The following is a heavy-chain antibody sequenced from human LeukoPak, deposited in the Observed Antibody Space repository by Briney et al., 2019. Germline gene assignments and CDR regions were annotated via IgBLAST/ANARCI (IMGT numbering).Heavy chain of an antibody. Sequence: ASVKVSCKASGYTFTGYYMHWVRQAPGQGLEWMGWINPNSGGTNYAQKFQGRVTMTRDTSISTAYMELSSLRSDDTAVYYCARVYYDFWSGSAYNWFDPWGQGTLVTVSS. CDR2: INPNSGGT. D-gene: IGHD3-3*01. CDR3: ARVYYDFWSGSAYNWFDP. CDR1: GYTFTGYY. J-gene: IGHJ5*02. V-gene: IGHV1-2*02.